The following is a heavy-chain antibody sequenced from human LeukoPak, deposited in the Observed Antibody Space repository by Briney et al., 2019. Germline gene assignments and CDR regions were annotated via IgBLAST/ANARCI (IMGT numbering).Heavy chain of an antibody. CDR1: GFTFSDYS. V-gene: IGHV3-48*01. Sequence: GGSLRLSCAASGFTFSDYSMNWVRQAPGKGLEWISYIGIDSGNTNYADSVKGRFTISGDEAKNSLDLQMNSLRVEDTAGYYCARDYKYAFDNWGQGTLVTVSS. CDR3: ARDYKYAFDN. J-gene: IGHJ4*02. CDR2: IGIDSGNT. D-gene: IGHD5-24*01.